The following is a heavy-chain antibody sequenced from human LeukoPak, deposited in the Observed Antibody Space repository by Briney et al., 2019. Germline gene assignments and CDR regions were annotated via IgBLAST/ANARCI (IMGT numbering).Heavy chain of an antibody. V-gene: IGHV3-9*01. Sequence: GRSLRLSCAASGFTFDDYAMHWVRQGPGKGLEWVSGISWNSGSIGYADSVKGRFTISRDNAKNSLYLQMNSLRAEDTAVYYCAELGITMIGGVWGKGTTVTISS. CDR2: ISWNSGSI. CDR1: GFTFDDYA. D-gene: IGHD3-10*02. CDR3: AELGITMIGGV. J-gene: IGHJ6*04.